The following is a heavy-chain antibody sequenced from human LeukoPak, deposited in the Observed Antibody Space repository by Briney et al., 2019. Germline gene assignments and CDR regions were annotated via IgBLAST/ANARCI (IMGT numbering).Heavy chain of an antibody. CDR3: ARDGTAAGLYFDL. D-gene: IGHD6-13*01. V-gene: IGHV3-7*01. CDR2: IRQDGGEK. J-gene: IGHJ4*01. Sequence: GGSLRLSCAVSGFTFTDYWMNWVRQAPGKGLGWVASIRQDGGEKSYVDSVKGRFTISRDNTKNSLYLQINSLRVEDTAVYYCARDGTAAGLYFDLWGQGTLVTVSS. CDR1: GFTFTDYW.